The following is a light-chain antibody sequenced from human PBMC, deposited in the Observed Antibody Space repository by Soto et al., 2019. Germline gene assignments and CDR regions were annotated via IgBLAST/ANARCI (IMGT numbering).Light chain of an antibody. J-gene: IGLJ2*01. CDR1: ISNIGDND. Sequence: QSVLTQPPSASGTPGQRVTFSCSGSISNIGDNDVFWYQQLPGTAPELLIYRNYERPSGVPDRFSGSKSGTSASLAISGLRSEDEADYYCAVWDDSLSGVVFGGGTKLTVL. V-gene: IGLV1-47*01. CDR2: RNY. CDR3: AVWDDSLSGVV.